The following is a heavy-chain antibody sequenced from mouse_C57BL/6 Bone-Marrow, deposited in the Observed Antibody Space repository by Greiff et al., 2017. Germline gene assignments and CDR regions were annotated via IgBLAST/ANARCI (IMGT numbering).Heavy chain of an antibody. D-gene: IGHD3-1*01. CDR3: ARDRGDYYFDY. CDR1: GFTFSDYY. CDR2: INYDGSST. V-gene: IGHV5-16*01. J-gene: IGHJ2*01. Sequence: DVHLVESEGGLVQPGSSMKLSCTASGFTFSDYYMAWVRQVPEKGLEWVANINYDGSSTYYLASLKSRFIISRDNAKNILYLQMSSLKSEDTATYYCARDRGDYYFDYWGQGTTLTVSS.